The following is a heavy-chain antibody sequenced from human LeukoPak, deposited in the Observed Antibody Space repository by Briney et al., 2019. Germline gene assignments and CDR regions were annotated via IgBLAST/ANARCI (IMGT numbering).Heavy chain of an antibody. Sequence: PSETLSLTCAVYGGSFSGYYWSWIRQPPGKGLEWIGEINHSGSTNYNPSLKSRVTILVDTSKNQFSLKLSSVPAADTAVYCRARNKYRGRPIHRAFDVCGQGTMATDSS. J-gene: IGHJ3*01. V-gene: IGHV4-34*01. CDR3: ARNKYRGRPIHRAFDV. CDR2: INHSGST. D-gene: IGHD1-26*01. CDR1: GGSFSGYY.